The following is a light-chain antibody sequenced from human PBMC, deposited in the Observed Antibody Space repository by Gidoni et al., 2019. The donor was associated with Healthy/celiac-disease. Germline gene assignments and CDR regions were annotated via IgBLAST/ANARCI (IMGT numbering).Light chain of an antibody. J-gene: IGLJ1*01. CDR2: QDT. CDR1: KLGDKY. CDR3: QAWDSSTYV. V-gene: IGLV3-1*01. Sequence: SYELTQPPSVSVSPGQTASITCSGDKLGDKYACWYQQKPGQSPVLVIYQDTKRPSGIPERFSGSNSGNTATLTISETQARDEADYYCQAWDSSTYVFGAGTKVTVL.